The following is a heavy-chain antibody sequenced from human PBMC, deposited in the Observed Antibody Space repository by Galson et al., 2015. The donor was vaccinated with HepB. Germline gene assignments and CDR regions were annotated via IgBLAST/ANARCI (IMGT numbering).Heavy chain of an antibody. D-gene: IGHD6-13*01. CDR2: ISMSGDST. V-gene: IGHV3-23*01. CDR3: AKDLPYSSLDY. CDR1: GFAFSSYS. J-gene: IGHJ4*02. Sequence: SLRLSCAASGFAFSSYSMDWVRQAPGKGLEWVSAISMSGDSTHHADSVKGRFTISRDNSKNTLYLQMNSLRVDDTAVYYCAKDLPYSSLDYWGQGTLVTVSS.